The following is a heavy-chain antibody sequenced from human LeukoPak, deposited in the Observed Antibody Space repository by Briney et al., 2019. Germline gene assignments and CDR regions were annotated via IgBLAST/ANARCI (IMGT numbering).Heavy chain of an antibody. J-gene: IGHJ4*02. V-gene: IGHV4-59*08. CDR1: GGSISSYY. CDR3: ARLREQQLVNFDY. Sequence: PSKTLSLTCTVSGGSISSYYWSWIRQPPGKGLEWIGYIYYSGSTNYNPSLKSRVTISVDTSKNQFSLKLSSVTAADTAVYYCARLREQQLVNFDYWGQGTLVTVSS. D-gene: IGHD6-13*01. CDR2: IYYSGST.